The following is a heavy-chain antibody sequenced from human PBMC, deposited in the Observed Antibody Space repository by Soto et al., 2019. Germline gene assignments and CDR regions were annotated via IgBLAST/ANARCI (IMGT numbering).Heavy chain of an antibody. Sequence: ASVKVSCKVSGDTLTGLSMRWGRQAPGKGLEWMGIINPGGGSTSYEQKFQGRVTMTRDTSTSTVYMELSSLRSEDTAVYYCEREAFIAVAGPYDYWGQGTLVTVSP. V-gene: IGHV1-46*01. D-gene: IGHD6-19*01. J-gene: IGHJ4*02. CDR3: EREAFIAVAGPYDY. CDR1: GDTLTGLS. CDR2: INPGGGST.